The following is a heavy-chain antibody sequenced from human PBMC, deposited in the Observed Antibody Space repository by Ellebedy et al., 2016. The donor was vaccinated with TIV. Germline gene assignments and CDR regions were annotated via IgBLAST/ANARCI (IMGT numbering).Heavy chain of an antibody. J-gene: IGHJ6*03. CDR1: GFTFSDHY. CDR3: ARGNSEYYYMDV. CDR2: IYYSGRT. V-gene: IGHV4-38-2*01. Sequence: ESLKISCAASGFTFSDHYMDWVRQPPGKGLEWIGSIYYSGRTYYNPSLKSRVTTSVNTSKDQFSLSLSSVTAADTAVYFCARGNSEYYYMDVWGKGTTVTVSS. D-gene: IGHD1-7*01.